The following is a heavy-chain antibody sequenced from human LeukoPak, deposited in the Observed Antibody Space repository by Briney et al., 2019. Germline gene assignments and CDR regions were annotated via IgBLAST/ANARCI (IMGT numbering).Heavy chain of an antibody. CDR2: ISAYNGNT. CDR1: GYTFTGYY. V-gene: IGHV1-18*04. J-gene: IGHJ4*02. D-gene: IGHD3-22*01. CDR3: ARKSDYYDSSGYYYAFDY. Sequence: ASVKVSCKASGYTFTGYYMHWARQAPGQGLEWMGWISAYNGNTNYAQKLQGRVTMTTDTSTSTAYMELRSLRSDDTAVYYCARKSDYYDSSGYYYAFDYWGQGTLVTVSS.